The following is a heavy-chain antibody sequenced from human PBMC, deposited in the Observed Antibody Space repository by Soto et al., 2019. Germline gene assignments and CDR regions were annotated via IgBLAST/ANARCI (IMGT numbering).Heavy chain of an antibody. CDR2: FDPEDGET. V-gene: IGHV1-24*01. D-gene: IGHD5-12*01. CDR3: ATDRREYSGYDSTYYYYMDV. J-gene: IGHJ6*03. CDR1: GYTLTELS. Sequence: ASVKVSCKVPGYTLTELSMHWVRQAPGKGLEWMGGFDPEDGETIYAQKFQGRVTMTEDTSTDTAYMELSSLRSEDTAVYYCATDRREYSGYDSTYYYYMDVWGKGTTVTVSS.